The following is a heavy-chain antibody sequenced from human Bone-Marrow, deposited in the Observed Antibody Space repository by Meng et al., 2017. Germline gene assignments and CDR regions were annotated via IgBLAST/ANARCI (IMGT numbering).Heavy chain of an antibody. CDR2: ISFDETNQ. J-gene: IGHJ4*02. Sequence: GGSLRLSCAASGFSFSSYGFHWVRQAPGKGLEWVAVISFDETNQYYADSVKGRFTLYRDNSKNTLYLQLSSLRADDTAVYYCARDGRAHYGSATYSKYWGQGTLVTVSS. D-gene: IGHD3-10*01. CDR1: GFSFSSYG. V-gene: IGHV3-33*05. CDR3: ARDGRAHYGSATYSKY.